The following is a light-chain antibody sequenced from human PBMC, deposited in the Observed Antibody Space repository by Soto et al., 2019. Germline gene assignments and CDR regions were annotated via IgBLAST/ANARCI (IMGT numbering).Light chain of an antibody. J-gene: IGKJ5*01. CDR2: GAS. CDR3: QQYGSSPST. V-gene: IGKV3-20*01. CDR1: QSVSSSY. Sequence: EIVLTQSPGTLSLSPREGATLSCRASQSVSSSYLAWYQQNPGQAPRLLIYGASTRATDIPDRFSGSGSGTDFTLTIGRLEPEDFAVYYCQQYGSSPSTFGQGIRLEIK.